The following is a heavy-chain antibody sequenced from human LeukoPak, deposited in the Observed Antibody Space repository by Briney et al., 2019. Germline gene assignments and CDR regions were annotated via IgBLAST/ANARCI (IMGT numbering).Heavy chain of an antibody. D-gene: IGHD1-14*01. Sequence: GGSLRLSCAASGFTVITNDMTWVRQAPGKGLEWVSVLYSDGNTKYAESVQGRFTISRDNSKNTLYLEMNSLSPDDTAGYYCARGVEPLAANTLAYWGQGTLVTVSS. CDR3: ARGVEPLAANTLAY. J-gene: IGHJ4*02. CDR1: GFTVITND. CDR2: LYSDGNT. V-gene: IGHV3-53*01.